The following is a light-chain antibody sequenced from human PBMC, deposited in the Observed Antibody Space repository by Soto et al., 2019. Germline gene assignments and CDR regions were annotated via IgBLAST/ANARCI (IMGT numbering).Light chain of an antibody. J-gene: IGLJ2*01. CDR2: EVS. V-gene: IGLV2-14*01. Sequence: QSALTQPASVSGSPGQSITISCIGTNSDVGGYDFVSWYQQHPGKAPKLLIYEVSNRPSGVSNRFSGSKSGNTASLTISGLQAEDGADYYCSSFTVTITVLFGGGTKLTVL. CDR3: SSFTVTITVL. CDR1: NSDVGGYDF.